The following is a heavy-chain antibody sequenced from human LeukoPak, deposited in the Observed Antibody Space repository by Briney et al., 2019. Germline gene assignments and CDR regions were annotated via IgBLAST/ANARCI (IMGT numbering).Heavy chain of an antibody. CDR2: INPNSGGT. Sequence: GASVKVSCKASVYTFTGYYMHWVRPAPGHGLEWMGWINPNSGGTNYAQKFQGRVTMTRDTSISTAYMELSRLRSDDTAVYHCARDEDIVVVPAVMVDYWGQGTLVTVSS. J-gene: IGHJ4*02. D-gene: IGHD2-2*01. V-gene: IGHV1-2*02. CDR3: ARDEDIVVVPAVMVDY. CDR1: VYTFTGYY.